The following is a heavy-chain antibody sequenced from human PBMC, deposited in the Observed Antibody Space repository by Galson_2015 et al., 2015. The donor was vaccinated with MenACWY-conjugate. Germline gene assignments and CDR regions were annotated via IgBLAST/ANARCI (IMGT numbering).Heavy chain of an antibody. Sequence: SVKVSCKASGYTFSSFTVHWVRQAPGQRLEWMGWINVGNGNTEYSQRFQGRVTITRDTSAKIVYMELSSLTSEDTAVYHCASELHGGVRGIRSYFYYGMDVWGQGTTVTVSS. CDR3: ASELHGGVRGIRSYFYYGMDV. D-gene: IGHD2-8*02. V-gene: IGHV1-3*01. CDR1: GYTFSSFT. J-gene: IGHJ6*02. CDR2: INVGNGNT.